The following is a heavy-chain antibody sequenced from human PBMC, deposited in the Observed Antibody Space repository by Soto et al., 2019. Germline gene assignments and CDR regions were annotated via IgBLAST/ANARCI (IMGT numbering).Heavy chain of an antibody. Sequence: SETLSLTCTVSGGSISSYYWSWIRQPPGKGLEWIGYIYYSGSTNCNPSLKSRVTISVDTSKNQFSLKLSSVTAADTAVYYCARGGSSGWYGGAFDIWGQGTMVTVSS. CDR2: IYYSGST. V-gene: IGHV4-59*01. CDR3: ARGGSSGWYGGAFDI. D-gene: IGHD6-19*01. J-gene: IGHJ3*02. CDR1: GGSISSYY.